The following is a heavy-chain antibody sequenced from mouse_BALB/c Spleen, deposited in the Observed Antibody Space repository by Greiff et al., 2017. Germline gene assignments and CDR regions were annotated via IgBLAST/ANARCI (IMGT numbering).Heavy chain of an antibody. V-gene: IGHV5-4*02. CDR3: AREGTTRHY. CDR2: ISDGGSYT. CDR1: GFTFSDYY. Sequence: EVHLVESGGGLVKPGGSLKLSCAASGFTFSDYYMYWVRQTPEKRLEWVATISDGGSYTYYPDSVKGRFTISRDNAKNNLYLQMSSLKSEDTAMYYCAREGTTRHYWGQGTTLTVSS. J-gene: IGHJ2*01. D-gene: IGHD1-1*01.